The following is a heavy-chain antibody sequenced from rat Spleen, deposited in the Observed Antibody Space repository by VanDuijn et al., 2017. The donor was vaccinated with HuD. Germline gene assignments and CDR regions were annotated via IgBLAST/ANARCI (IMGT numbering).Heavy chain of an antibody. CDR1: GFTFSDYA. J-gene: IGHJ2*01. Sequence: EVQLVESGGGLVQPGRSLKISCAASGFTFSDYAMAWVRQAPKKGLEWVATIIYDGSNTYYRDSVRGRFTISRDNAKNTLYLQMDGLRSEDTAPYYCTKMGNYFNHWGQGVMVTVSS. D-gene: IGHD1-7*01. CDR3: TKMGNYFNH. V-gene: IGHV5-17*01. CDR2: IIYDGSNT.